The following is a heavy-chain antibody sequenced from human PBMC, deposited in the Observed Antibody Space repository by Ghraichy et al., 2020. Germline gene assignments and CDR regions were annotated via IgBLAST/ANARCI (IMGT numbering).Heavy chain of an antibody. Sequence: LSLTCAASGFTFSSYSMNWVRQAPGKGLEWVSYISSSSSTIYYADSVKGRFTISRDNAKNSLYLQMNSLRDEDTAVYYCARDRYYYDSPPAPYFDYWGQGTLVTVSS. CDR3: ARDRYYYDSPPAPYFDY. J-gene: IGHJ4*02. CDR1: GFTFSSYS. V-gene: IGHV3-48*02. CDR2: ISSSSSTI. D-gene: IGHD3-22*01.